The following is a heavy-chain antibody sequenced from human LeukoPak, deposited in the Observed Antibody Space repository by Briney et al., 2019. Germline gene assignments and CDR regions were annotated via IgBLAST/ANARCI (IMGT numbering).Heavy chain of an antibody. J-gene: IGHJ5*02. D-gene: IGHD5/OR15-5a*01. CDR2: INHSGST. CDR1: GGSFSGYY. CDR3: ARQWASVDNWFDP. Sequence: SETLSLTCAVYGGSFSGYYWSWLRQPPGKGLEWIGEINHSGSTNYNPSLKSRVTISVDTSKNQFSLKLSSVTAADTAVYYCARQWASVDNWFDPWGQGTLVTVSS. V-gene: IGHV4-34*01.